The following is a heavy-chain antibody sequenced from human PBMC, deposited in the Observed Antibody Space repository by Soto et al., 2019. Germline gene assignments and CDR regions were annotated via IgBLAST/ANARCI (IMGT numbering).Heavy chain of an antibody. D-gene: IGHD6-13*01. CDR2: IIPIFGAA. Sequence: QVQLVQSGAEVKKPGSSVKVSCKASGGTFSSYAISWVRQAPGQGLEWMGGIIPIFGAANYAQKFQGRVTITADESTSAAYMELSSLRSEDTAVYYCARATSHSNLGIAAAGYWYFDLWGRGTLVTVSS. CDR3: ARATSHSNLGIAAAGYWYFDL. V-gene: IGHV1-69*01. CDR1: GGTFSSYA. J-gene: IGHJ2*01.